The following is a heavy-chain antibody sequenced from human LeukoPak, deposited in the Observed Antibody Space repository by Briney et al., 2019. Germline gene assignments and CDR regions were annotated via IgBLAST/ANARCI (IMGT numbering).Heavy chain of an antibody. CDR1: GFTVSSNY. V-gene: IGHV3-66*01. Sequence: PGGSLRLSCAASGFTVSSNYMSWVRQAPGKGLEWVSVIYTGGSTYYADSVKGRFTISRDYSKNTLYPQMNSLRAEDTAVYYCARVSRMLGTSTLDNWGQGTLVTVSS. D-gene: IGHD1-26*01. CDR2: IYTGGST. CDR3: ARVSRMLGTSTLDN. J-gene: IGHJ4*02.